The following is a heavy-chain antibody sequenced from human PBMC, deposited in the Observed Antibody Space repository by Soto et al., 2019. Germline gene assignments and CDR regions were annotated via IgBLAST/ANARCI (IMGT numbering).Heavy chain of an antibody. J-gene: IGHJ5*02. CDR3: ARENSPMTTVTPRFDP. Sequence: GGSLRLSCAASGFTFSSYSMNWVRQAPGKGLEWVSSISSSSSYIYYADSVKGRFTISRDNSKNTLYLQMNSLRAEDTAVYYCARENSPMTTVTPRFDPWGQGTLVTVSS. V-gene: IGHV3-21*01. CDR1: GFTFSSYS. D-gene: IGHD4-17*01. CDR2: ISSSSSYI.